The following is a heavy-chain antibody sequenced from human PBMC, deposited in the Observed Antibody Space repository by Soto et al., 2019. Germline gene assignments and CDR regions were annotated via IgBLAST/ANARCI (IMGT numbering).Heavy chain of an antibody. CDR1: GSPFTSHD. J-gene: IGHJ6*02. CDR3: AREARANWNARASDYGIVV. Sequence: ASVKVSSKASGSPFTSHDINWVRQATGQGLEWMGCMKPNSCKTGYVQKFQGRVTMTRNTSISTAYMELSSLRSEDTAVYYRAREARANWNARASDYGIVVWGQGTTVTVS. V-gene: IGHV1-8*01. CDR2: MKPNSCKT. D-gene: IGHD1-1*01.